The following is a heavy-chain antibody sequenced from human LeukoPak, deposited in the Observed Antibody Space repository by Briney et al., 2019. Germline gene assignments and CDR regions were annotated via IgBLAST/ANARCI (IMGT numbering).Heavy chain of an antibody. CDR3: ARVSPEYYYYGMDV. Sequence: GASVKVSCKASGYTFTSYGISWVRQAPGQGLEGMGWISAYNGNTNYAQKLQGRVTMTTDTSTSTAYMELRSLRSDDTAVYYCARVSPEYYYYGMDVWGQGTTVTVSS. CDR2: ISAYNGNT. J-gene: IGHJ6*02. D-gene: IGHD3-3*02. CDR1: GYTFTSYG. V-gene: IGHV1-18*01.